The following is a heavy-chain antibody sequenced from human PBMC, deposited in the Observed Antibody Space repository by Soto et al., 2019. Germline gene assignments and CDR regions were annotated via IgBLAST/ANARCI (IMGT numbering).Heavy chain of an antibody. CDR2: INPHSGGA. J-gene: IGHJ4*02. D-gene: IGHD5-12*01. CDR1: GDTFIGYY. V-gene: IGHV1-2*04. CDR3: ARSGGGYDLGDY. Sequence: QLQLVQSGAEVKKPGASVKVSCKASGDTFIGYYIHWVRQAPGQGLEWMGWINPHSGGAKYSQKFQAWVTMTSDTSISTAYMELSRLKSDDTAVYYCARSGGGYDLGDYWGQGTLVTVSS.